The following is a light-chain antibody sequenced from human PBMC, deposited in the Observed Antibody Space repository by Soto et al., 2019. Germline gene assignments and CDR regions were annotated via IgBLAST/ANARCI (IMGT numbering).Light chain of an antibody. J-gene: IGKJ1*01. CDR3: QQYNDNWT. V-gene: IGKV1-5*03. CDR2: KAS. CDR1: QSISSW. Sequence: DIQMTQSPSTLSASVGDRVTITCRASQSISSWLAWHQQKPGKAPRLLIYKASNLASGVPSRFSGSGSGTEFTLTITSLQHDDSATYYCQQYNDNWTFGQGTKVEIK.